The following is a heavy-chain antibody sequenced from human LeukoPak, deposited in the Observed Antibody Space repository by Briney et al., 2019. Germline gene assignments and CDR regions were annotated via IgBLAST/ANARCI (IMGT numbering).Heavy chain of an antibody. CDR3: ARSSEGRYYYDSSGFSYYYYYMDV. CDR1: GASITSYY. J-gene: IGHJ6*03. Sequence: SETLSLTCNVSGASITSYYWSWIRLPPGKGLEWIGSIYYSGSTYYNPSLRSRVTISVDTSKNQFSLKLSSVTAADTAVYYCARSSEGRYYYDSSGFSYYYYYMDVWGKGTTVTISS. CDR2: IYYSGST. D-gene: IGHD3-22*01. V-gene: IGHV4-59*01.